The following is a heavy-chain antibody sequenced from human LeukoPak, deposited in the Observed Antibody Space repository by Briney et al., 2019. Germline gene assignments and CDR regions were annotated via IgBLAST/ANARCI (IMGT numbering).Heavy chain of an antibody. CDR3: AREHLVLDNFDY. J-gene: IGHJ4*02. CDR2: IYYSGST. CDR1: GGSISSSSYY. Sequence: SETLSLTCTVSGGSISSSSYYWSWIRQPPGKGLEWIGYIYYSGSTNYNPSLKSRVTISVDTSKNQFSLKLSSVTAADTAVYYCAREHLVLDNFDYWGQGTLVTVSS. V-gene: IGHV4-61*01. D-gene: IGHD6-6*01.